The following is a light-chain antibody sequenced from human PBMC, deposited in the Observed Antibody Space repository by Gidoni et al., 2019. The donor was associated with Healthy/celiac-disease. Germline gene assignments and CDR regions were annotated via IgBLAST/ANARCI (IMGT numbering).Light chain of an antibody. CDR3: QQRSNWPRWT. CDR2: DAS. V-gene: IGKV3-11*01. J-gene: IGKJ1*01. CDR1: QSVSSY. Sequence: EIVLTQSPATLSLSPGERATRSCRASQSVSSYLAWYQQKPGQAPRLLIYDASNRATGIPARFSGSGSGTDFTLTISSLMPEDFAVYYCQQRSNWPRWTFGQGTKVEIK.